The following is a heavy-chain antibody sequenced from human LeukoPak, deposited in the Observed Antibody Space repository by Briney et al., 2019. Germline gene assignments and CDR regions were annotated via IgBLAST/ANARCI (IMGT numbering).Heavy chain of an antibody. CDR2: ISGSGGST. Sequence: GGSLRLSCAASGFTSSNYAMSWARQAPGKGLEWVSAISGSGGSTYYADSVKGRFTTSRDNSKNTLYLQMNSLRAEDTAVYYCAKGTPYIVVVPAAPRFDYWGQGTLVTVSS. J-gene: IGHJ4*02. CDR1: GFTSSNYA. D-gene: IGHD2-2*01. V-gene: IGHV3-23*01. CDR3: AKGTPYIVVVPAAPRFDY.